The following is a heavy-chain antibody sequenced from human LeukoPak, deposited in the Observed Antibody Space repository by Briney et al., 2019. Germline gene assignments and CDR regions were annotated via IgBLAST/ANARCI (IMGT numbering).Heavy chain of an antibody. CDR3: ATDHSGRQDY. D-gene: IGHD5-12*01. CDR2: IDEYGTTI. CDR1: GLTFSSHW. Sequence: GGSLRLSCAASGLTFSSHWMHWVRQAPGKGLVWVSRIDEYGTTINYADSVKGRFTISRNNAGDTLFLQMNSLRAGDTGVYYCATDHSGRQDYWGQGTLVTVSS. V-gene: IGHV3-74*01. J-gene: IGHJ4*02.